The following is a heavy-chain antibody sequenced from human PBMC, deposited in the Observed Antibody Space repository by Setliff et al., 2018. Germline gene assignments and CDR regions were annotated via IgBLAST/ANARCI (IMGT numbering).Heavy chain of an antibody. CDR2: LSPYTGNT. D-gene: IGHD2-8*01. V-gene: IGHV1-18*01. CDR1: GFTFTNSV. J-gene: IGHJ4*02. CDR3: ARLVRYCTTRTCQRASGDEY. Sequence: GASVKVSCKTSGFTFTNSVVNWVRQAPGQGLEWVGWLSPYTGNTYSAQKFQGRLTLTTDTSTTTAYMELKSLTSADTATYYCARLVRYCTTRTCQRASGDEYFGQGTLVTVSS.